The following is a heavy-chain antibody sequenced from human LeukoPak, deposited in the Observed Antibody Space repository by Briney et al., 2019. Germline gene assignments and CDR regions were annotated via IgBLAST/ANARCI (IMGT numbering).Heavy chain of an antibody. CDR3: ARLITSDIGGNYFDF. Sequence: SETLSLTCTVSGDSIRSNSYYLVWVRQPPGKGPEWIGSINYSGNTYYNWSLRSRVTISVDSRNQFSLNLRFVTAADAAVYSCARLITSDIGGNYFDFWGPGTVVTVSS. CDR2: INYSGNT. J-gene: IGHJ4*02. V-gene: IGHV4-39*01. D-gene: IGHD1-20*01. CDR1: GDSIRSNSYY.